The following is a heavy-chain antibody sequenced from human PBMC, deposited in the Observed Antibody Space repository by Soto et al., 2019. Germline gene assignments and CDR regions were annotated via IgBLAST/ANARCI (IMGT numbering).Heavy chain of an antibody. CDR2: IYYSGST. CDR1: GGSISSGGYY. CDR3: ARDRPDTACFGGRCYWPYAYVI. Sequence: SETLSLTCTVSGGSISSGGYYWSWIRQHPGKGLEWIGYIYYSGSTYYNPSLKSRVTISVDTSKNQFSLKLSSVTAADTAVYYCARDRPDTACFGGRCYWPYAYVIWCQTTMVSVS. D-gene: IGHD2-15*01. V-gene: IGHV4-31*03. J-gene: IGHJ3*02.